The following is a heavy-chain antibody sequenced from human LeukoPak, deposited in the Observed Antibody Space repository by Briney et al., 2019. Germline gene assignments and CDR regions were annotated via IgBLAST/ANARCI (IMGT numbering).Heavy chain of an antibody. CDR3: ARHHCSSTSCYRGGWFDP. Sequence: GESLRISCKGSGYSFTSYWIRWVRQMPGKGLEWMGRIDPSDSYTNYSPSFQGHVTISADKSISTAYLQWSSLKASDTAMYYCARHHCSSTSCYRGGWFDPWGQGTLVTVSS. J-gene: IGHJ5*02. D-gene: IGHD2-2*02. CDR2: IDPSDSYT. CDR1: GYSFTSYW. V-gene: IGHV5-10-1*01.